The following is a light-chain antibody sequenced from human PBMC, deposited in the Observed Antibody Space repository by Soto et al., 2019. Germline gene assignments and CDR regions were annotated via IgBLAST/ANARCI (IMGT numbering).Light chain of an antibody. J-gene: IGKJ4*01. Sequence: EIVFTQSPATLSLSPGERATLSCRASQSVSSYLAWYQQKPGQAPRLLIYDASNRATGIPARFSGSGSGTDFTLTISSLEPEDFAVYYCQQRSNWPPSLTFGGGTKVELK. CDR3: QQRSNWPPSLT. CDR1: QSVSSY. CDR2: DAS. V-gene: IGKV3-11*01.